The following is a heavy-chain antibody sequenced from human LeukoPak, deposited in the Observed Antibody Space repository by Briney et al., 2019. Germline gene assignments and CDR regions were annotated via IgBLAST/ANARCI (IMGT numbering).Heavy chain of an antibody. D-gene: IGHD3-10*01. V-gene: IGHV4-59*05. Sequence: GSLRLSCAASGFTFSSYNMNWVRQAPGKGLEWIGSIYYSGNTYYNASLKSRVTISVDTSKNQFSLKFTSVTAADTAVYYCARQTGSGLFTLPGGQGTLVTVAS. CDR3: ARQTGSGLFTLP. J-gene: IGHJ1*01. CDR2: IYYSGNT. CDR1: GFTFSSYN.